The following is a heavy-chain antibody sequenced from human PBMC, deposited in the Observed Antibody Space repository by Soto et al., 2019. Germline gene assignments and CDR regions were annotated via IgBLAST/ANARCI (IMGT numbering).Heavy chain of an antibody. V-gene: IGHV3-23*01. D-gene: IGHD5-12*01. CDR1: GFTFSNYS. CDR3: AKGPILGEWPRRGFDF. J-gene: IGHJ4*02. CDR2: ISATGGST. Sequence: EVQLLESGGDLVQPGGSLRLSCAASGFTFSNYSLNWVRQAPGKGLEWVSLISATGGSTYYADSVQGRFTISRDNSKNTLYLQMNSLRAEDTAVYYCAKGPILGEWPRRGFDFWGQGTLVTVSS.